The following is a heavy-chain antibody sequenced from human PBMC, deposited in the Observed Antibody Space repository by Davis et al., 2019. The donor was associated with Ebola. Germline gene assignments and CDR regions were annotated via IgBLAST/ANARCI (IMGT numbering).Heavy chain of an antibody. CDR3: ARGGVTMVRGLLYYYYYGMDV. CDR2: IYHSGST. D-gene: IGHD3-10*01. V-gene: IGHV4-4*02. CDR1: GGSISSSNW. Sequence: SETLSLTCAVSGGSISSSNWWSWVRQPPGKGLEWIGEIYHSGSTNYNPSLKSRVTISVDTSKNQFSLKLSSVTAADTAVYYCARGGVTMVRGLLYYYYYGMDVWGKGTTVTVSS. J-gene: IGHJ6*04.